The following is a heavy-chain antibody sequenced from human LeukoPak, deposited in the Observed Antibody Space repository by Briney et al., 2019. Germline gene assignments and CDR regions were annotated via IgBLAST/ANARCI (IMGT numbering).Heavy chain of an antibody. V-gene: IGHV3-23*01. J-gene: IGHJ4*02. CDR3: AKDPYGTRYFDY. CDR1: GFTFSRDA. CDR2: LSGSGGDT. D-gene: IGHD2-2*01. Sequence: GGPLRLSCVASGFTFSRDAMSWVRQAPGKGLEWVSSLSGSGGDTYYADSVKGRFTISRDNSKNTVYLQMNSLKAEDTAVYYCAKDPYGTRYFDYWGQGTLVTVSS.